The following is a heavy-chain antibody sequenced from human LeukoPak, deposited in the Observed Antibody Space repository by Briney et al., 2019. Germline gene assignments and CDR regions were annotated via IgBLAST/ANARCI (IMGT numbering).Heavy chain of an antibody. V-gene: IGHV3-7*01. J-gene: IGHJ4*02. D-gene: IGHD6-13*01. CDR2: IKQDGSEK. CDR1: GVTLSSYW. Sequence: GGSLRLSCVASGVTLSSYWMSWVRQAPGKGLEWVANIKQDGSEKYYVDSVMGRFTISRDNAKNSLYLQMNSLRAEDTAVYYCARDKAHLAAAGFIDYWGQGTLVTVSS. CDR3: ARDKAHLAAAGFIDY.